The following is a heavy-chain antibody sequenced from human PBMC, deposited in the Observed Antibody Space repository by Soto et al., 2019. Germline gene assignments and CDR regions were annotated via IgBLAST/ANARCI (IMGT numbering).Heavy chain of an antibody. CDR3: ARTPTDF. V-gene: IGHV1-8*01. Sequence: QVQLIQSGAEVKRPGASVKVSCKASGYSFIISDINWVRRASGQGLEWMGLVNPKSGRTVSAQKFQGRVSMTRNVSISTAFLELSSLTSEDTAVYYCARTPTDFWGQGTQVTVSS. CDR1: GYSFIISD. J-gene: IGHJ4*02. CDR2: VNPKSGRT.